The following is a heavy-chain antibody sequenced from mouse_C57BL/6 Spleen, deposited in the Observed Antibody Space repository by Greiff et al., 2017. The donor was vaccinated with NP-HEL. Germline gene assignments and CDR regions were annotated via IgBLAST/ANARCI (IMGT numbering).Heavy chain of an antibody. J-gene: IGHJ3*01. V-gene: IGHV1-80*01. Sequence: QVQLKESGAELVKPGASVKISCKASGYAFSSYWMNWVKQRPGKGLEWIGQIYPGDGDTNYNGKFKGKATLTADKSSSTAYMQLSSLTSEDSAVYFCARDYYGSSSGFAYWGQGTLVTVSA. CDR3: ARDYYGSSSGFAY. D-gene: IGHD1-1*01. CDR1: GYAFSSYW. CDR2: IYPGDGDT.